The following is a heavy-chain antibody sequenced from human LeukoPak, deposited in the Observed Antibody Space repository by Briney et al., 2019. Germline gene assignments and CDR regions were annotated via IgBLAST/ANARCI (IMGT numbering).Heavy chain of an antibody. V-gene: IGHV1-24*01. CDR3: ARYYGDYVGYYYYMDV. D-gene: IGHD4-17*01. CDR1: GYTLTELS. Sequence: ASVKVSCKVSGYTLTELSMHWVRQAPGKGLEWMGGFDPEDGETIYAQKLQGRVTMTTDTATSTAYMELRSLRSDDTAVYYCARYYGDYVGYYYYMDVWGKGTTVTVSS. J-gene: IGHJ6*03. CDR2: FDPEDGET.